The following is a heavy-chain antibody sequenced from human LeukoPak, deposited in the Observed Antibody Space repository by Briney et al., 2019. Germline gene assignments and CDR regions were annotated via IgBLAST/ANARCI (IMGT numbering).Heavy chain of an antibody. CDR2: IYHSGST. CDR1: GGSLSSGGYS. D-gene: IGHD3-3*01. J-gene: IGHJ5*02. Sequence: SQTLSLTCAVSGGSLSSGGYSWTWIRQPPGKGLEWIGYIYHSGSTYYNPSLKSRVTISLDKSKNQFSLKLRSVIAADTAIYYCARGVTMFDTMKRWWFDPWGQGTLVTVSS. CDR3: ARGVTMFDTMKRWWFDP. V-gene: IGHV4-30-2*01.